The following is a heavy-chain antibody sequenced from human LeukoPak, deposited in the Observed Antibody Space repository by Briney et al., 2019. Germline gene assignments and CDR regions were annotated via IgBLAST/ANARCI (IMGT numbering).Heavy chain of an antibody. CDR3: AKDAYCSSTSCYSYYYYYGMDV. CDR1: GFTFSSYG. J-gene: IGHJ6*02. V-gene: IGHV3-30*18. Sequence: GGSLRLSCAASGFTFSSYGMHWVRQAPGKGLEWVAVISYDGSNKYYADSVKGRFTISRDNSKNTLYLQMNSLRAEDTAVYYCAKDAYCSSTSCYSYYYYYGMDVWGQGTTVTVSS. CDR2: ISYDGSNK. D-gene: IGHD2-2*01.